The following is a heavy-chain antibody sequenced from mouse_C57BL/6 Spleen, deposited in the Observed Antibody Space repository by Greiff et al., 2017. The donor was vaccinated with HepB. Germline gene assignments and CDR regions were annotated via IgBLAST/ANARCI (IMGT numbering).Heavy chain of an antibody. CDR1: GYSITSGYY. J-gene: IGHJ2*01. CDR3: AREGSSSYFDY. D-gene: IGHD1-1*01. CDR2: ISYDGSN. Sequence: VQLKESGPGLVKPSQSLSLTCSVTGYSITSGYYWNWIRQFPGNKLEWMGYISYDGSNNYNPSLKNRISITRDTSKNQFFLKLNSVTTEDTATYYCAREGSSSYFDYWGQGTTLTVSS. V-gene: IGHV3-6*01.